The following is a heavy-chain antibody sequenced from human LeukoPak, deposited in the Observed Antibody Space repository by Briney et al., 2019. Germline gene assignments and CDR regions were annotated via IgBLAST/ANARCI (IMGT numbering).Heavy chain of an antibody. D-gene: IGHD2-2*01. Sequence: GASVKVSCKASGGTFSSYAISWVRQAPGQGLEWMGGIIPIFGTANYAQKFQGGVTITTDESTSTAYMELSSLRSEDTAVYYCARGLGYCSSTSCYSPMDVWGKGTTVTVSS. CDR3: ARGLGYCSSTSCYSPMDV. V-gene: IGHV1-69*05. CDR2: IIPIFGTA. J-gene: IGHJ6*03. CDR1: GGTFSSYA.